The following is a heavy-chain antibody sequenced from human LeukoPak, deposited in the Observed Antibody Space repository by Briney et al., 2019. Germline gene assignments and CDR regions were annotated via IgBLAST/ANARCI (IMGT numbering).Heavy chain of an antibody. CDR1: GGSISSNTYY. CDR3: ARHERCSSINCIYNWFDP. D-gene: IGHD2-2*01. V-gene: IGHV4-39*01. CDR2: IYYSGST. J-gene: IGHJ5*02. Sequence: SETLSLTCTVSGGSISSNTYYWAWIRQPPGKGLEWIGSIYYSGSTYYNPSLKSRVTISVDTSKNQFSLNLRSVTAADTAVYYCARHERCSSINCIYNWFDPWGQGTLVIVSS.